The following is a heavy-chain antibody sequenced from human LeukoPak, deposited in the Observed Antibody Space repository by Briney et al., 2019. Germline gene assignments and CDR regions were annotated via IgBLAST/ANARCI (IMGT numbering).Heavy chain of an antibody. CDR1: GFTFSSYA. Sequence: GGSLRLSCAASGFTFSSYAMHWVRQAPGKGLEWVAVISYDGSNKYYADPVKGRFTISRDNSKNTLYLQMNSLRAEDTAVYYCARDGLLADYGGNSGIDYWGQGTLVTVSS. V-gene: IGHV3-30*04. J-gene: IGHJ4*02. D-gene: IGHD4-23*01. CDR3: ARDGLLADYGGNSGIDY. CDR2: ISYDGSNK.